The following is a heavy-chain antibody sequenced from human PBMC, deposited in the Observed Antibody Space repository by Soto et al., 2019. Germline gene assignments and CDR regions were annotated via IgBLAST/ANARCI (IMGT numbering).Heavy chain of an antibody. V-gene: IGHV1-8*01. CDR1: GYTFTIFD. D-gene: IGHD6-13*01. J-gene: IGHJ4*02. CDR2: MNPATGNT. Sequence: QVQLVQSGAEVKKPGASVKVSCKASGYTFTIFDINWVRQAPGQGLEWMGWMNPATGNTGYAQKFQGRVTMTRNTSINTAYMELSSLRSEDTAVYFCARGGDTSTWYDLDYWGQGALVTVSS. CDR3: ARGGDTSTWYDLDY.